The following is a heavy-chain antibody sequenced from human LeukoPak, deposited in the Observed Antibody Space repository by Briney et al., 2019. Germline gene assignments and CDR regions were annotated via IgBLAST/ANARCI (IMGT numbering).Heavy chain of an antibody. J-gene: IGHJ3*02. Sequence: GSLRLSCAASGFTFSSFALSWVRQAPGKGLEWIGEINHSGNTNYNPSLKSRVTISVDTSKSQFSLKLSSVTAADTAVYYCAREHRRGPTTPPDAFDIWGQGTMVTVSS. CDR1: GFTFSSFA. D-gene: IGHD1-14*01. CDR2: INHSGNT. CDR3: AREHRRGPTTPPDAFDI. V-gene: IGHV4-34*01.